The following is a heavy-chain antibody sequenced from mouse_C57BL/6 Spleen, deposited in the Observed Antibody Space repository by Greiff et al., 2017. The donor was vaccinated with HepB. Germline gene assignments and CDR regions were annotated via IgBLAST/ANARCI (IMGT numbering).Heavy chain of an antibody. J-gene: IGHJ3*01. CDR3: ARDNRGPFAY. Sequence: VQLKESGGGLVKPGGSLKLSCAASGFTFSSYAMSWVRQTPEKRLEWVATISDGGSYTYYPDNVKGRFTISRDNAKNNLYLQMSHLKSEDTAMYYCARDNRGPFAYWGQGTLVTVSA. CDR1: GFTFSSYA. CDR2: ISDGGSYT. V-gene: IGHV5-4*01.